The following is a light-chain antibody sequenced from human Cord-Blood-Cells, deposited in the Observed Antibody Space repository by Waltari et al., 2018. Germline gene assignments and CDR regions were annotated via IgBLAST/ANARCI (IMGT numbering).Light chain of an antibody. CDR3: QTWGTGIRV. V-gene: IGLV4-69*01. J-gene: IGLJ3*02. CDR1: SGHSRYA. CDR2: LNSDGSH. Sequence: QLVLTQSPSASASLGASVKLTCTLSSGHSRYAIAWHQQQPEKGPRSLMKLNSDGSHSKGDGIPDRFSGSSSGAERYLTISSLQSEDEADYYCQTWGTGIRVFGGGTKLTVL.